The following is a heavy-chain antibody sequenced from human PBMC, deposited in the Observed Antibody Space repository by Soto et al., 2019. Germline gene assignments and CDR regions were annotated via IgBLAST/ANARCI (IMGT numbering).Heavy chain of an antibody. Sequence: EVQLVESGGELVQPGGSLRLSCAASGLTFNNYWMHWVRQAPGKGLVWVSRINTDGSRTNYADSVKGRFTISRDNAKNTLYLQMDSLRAEDTAVYYCAKVATGSYNWFDPWGQGTLVTVSS. CDR2: INTDGSRT. J-gene: IGHJ5*02. CDR1: GLTFNNYW. D-gene: IGHD1-1*01. CDR3: AKVATGSYNWFDP. V-gene: IGHV3-74*01.